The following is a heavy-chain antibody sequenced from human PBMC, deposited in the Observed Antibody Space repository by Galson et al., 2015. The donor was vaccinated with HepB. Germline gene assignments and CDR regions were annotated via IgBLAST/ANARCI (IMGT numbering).Heavy chain of an antibody. CDR2: IIPIVGLA. D-gene: IGHD1/OR15-1a*01. CDR3: AVENNYDYGMDV. J-gene: IGHJ6*02. V-gene: IGHV1-69*04. Sequence: SVKVSCKASGYTFMNYGIAWVRQAPGQGLEWMGRIIPIVGLAKYGQNFQVRVTITADTSTNTGYMELSSLRSDDTAVYYCAVENNYDYGMDVWGQGTMVIVSS. CDR1: GYTFMNYG.